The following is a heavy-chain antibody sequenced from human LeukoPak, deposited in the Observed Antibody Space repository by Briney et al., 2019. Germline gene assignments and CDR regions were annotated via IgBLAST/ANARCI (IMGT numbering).Heavy chain of an antibody. Sequence: GGSLRLSCAASGFTFSSYSMNWVRQAPGKGLEWASSISSSSSYIYYADSVKGRFTISRDNAKNSLYLQMNSLRAEDTAVYYCASGYYYDSSGYYLVPFDYWGQGTLVTVSS. J-gene: IGHJ4*02. CDR2: ISSSSSYI. CDR1: GFTFSSYS. V-gene: IGHV3-21*01. D-gene: IGHD3-22*01. CDR3: ASGYYYDSSGYYLVPFDY.